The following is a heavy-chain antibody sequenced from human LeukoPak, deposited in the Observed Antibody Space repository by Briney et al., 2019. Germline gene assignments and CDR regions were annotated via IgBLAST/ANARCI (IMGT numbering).Heavy chain of an antibody. Sequence: GGSLRLSCAASGFTFSSYEMNWVRQAPGKGLEWVSYVSISSSTIYYADSVKGRFTISRDNAKNSLYLQMNSLRADDTAVYYCARGKGSSSGLAFDIWGQGTTVTASS. CDR2: VSISSSTI. D-gene: IGHD6-13*01. J-gene: IGHJ3*02. V-gene: IGHV3-48*03. CDR3: ARGKGSSSGLAFDI. CDR1: GFTFSSYE.